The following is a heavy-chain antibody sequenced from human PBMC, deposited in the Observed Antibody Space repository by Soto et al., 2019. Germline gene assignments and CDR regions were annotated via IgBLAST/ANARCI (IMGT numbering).Heavy chain of an antibody. CDR2: ISYDGSNK. D-gene: IGHD4-17*01. CDR1: GFTFSSYA. Sequence: QVQLVESGGGVVQPGRSLRLSCAASGFTFSSYAMHWVRQAPGKGLEWVAVISYDGSNKYYADSVKGRFTISRDNSKNTLYLQMNSLRAEDTAVYYFARYTVTDWGQGTLVTVSS. V-gene: IGHV3-30-3*01. CDR3: ARYTVTD. J-gene: IGHJ4*02.